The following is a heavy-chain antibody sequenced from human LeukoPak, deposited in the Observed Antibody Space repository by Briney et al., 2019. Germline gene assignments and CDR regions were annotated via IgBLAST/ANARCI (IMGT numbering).Heavy chain of an antibody. CDR1: GYTFTSYD. J-gene: IGHJ6*02. CDR2: MNPNSGNT. V-gene: IGHV1-8*01. D-gene: IGHD1-1*01. Sequence: ASVKVSCKASGYTFTSYDINWVRQAAGQGLEWMGWMNPNSGNTGYAQKFQGRVTMTRNTSISTAYMELSSLRSEDTAVYYCARGKGLDNYNYYGMDVWGQGATVTVSS. CDR3: ARGKGLDNYNYYGMDV.